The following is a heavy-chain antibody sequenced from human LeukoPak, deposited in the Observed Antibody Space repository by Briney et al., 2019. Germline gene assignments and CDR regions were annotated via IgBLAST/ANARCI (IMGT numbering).Heavy chain of an antibody. J-gene: IGHJ4*02. CDR2: INNEETIT. Sequence: GGSLRLSCAASGFTFSSYWMHWARQAPGKGLVWVSRINNEETITTYADSVKGRFTISRDNAKNTLFLQMNSLRADDTAVYYCARGPNYYDSSGYYYFDSWGQGPLVTVSS. CDR1: GFTFSSYW. D-gene: IGHD3-22*01. CDR3: ARGPNYYDSSGYYYFDS. V-gene: IGHV3-74*01.